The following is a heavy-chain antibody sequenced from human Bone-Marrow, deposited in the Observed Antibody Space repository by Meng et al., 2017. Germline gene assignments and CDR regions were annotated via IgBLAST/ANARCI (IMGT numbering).Heavy chain of an antibody. CDR1: GGSISSYY. CDR3: ARFGFASVGDYYYYGMDV. Sequence: SETLSLTCTVSGGSISSYYWSWIRQPPGKGLEWIGYIYYSGSTDYNPSLKSRVTISVDTSKNQFSLKLSSVTAADTAVYYCARFGFASVGDYYYYGMDVWGQGTTVTVSS. J-gene: IGHJ6*02. V-gene: IGHV4-59*01. D-gene: IGHD2-15*01. CDR2: IYYSGST.